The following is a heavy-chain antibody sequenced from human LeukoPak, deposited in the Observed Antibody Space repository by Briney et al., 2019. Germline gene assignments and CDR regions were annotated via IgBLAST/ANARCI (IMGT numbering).Heavy chain of an antibody. V-gene: IGHV3-30*02. CDR3: AKDRAPYSSSWSPSFDY. CDR1: GFTFSSYG. D-gene: IGHD6-13*01. J-gene: IGHJ4*02. CDR2: IRYDGSNK. Sequence: GGSLRLSCAASGFTFSSYGMHWVRQAPGKGLEWVAFIRYDGSNKYYADSVKGRFTISRDNSKNTLYLQMNSLRAEDTAVYYCAKDRAPYSSSWSPSFDYWGQGTLVTVSS.